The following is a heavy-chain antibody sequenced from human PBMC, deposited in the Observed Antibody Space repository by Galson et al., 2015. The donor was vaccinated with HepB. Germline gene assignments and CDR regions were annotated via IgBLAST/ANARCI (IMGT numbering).Heavy chain of an antibody. CDR2: VSGYNAET. CDR3: AREGADETRTMDFDH. D-gene: IGHD1-1*01. CDR1: GYNFGRYG. V-gene: IGHV1-18*04. Sequence: SVKVSCKASGYNFGRYGISWVRQAPGQGLEWMGWVSGYNAETNYALRVQGRITMTADTSTSTAYMEIWSLTSDDTAIYYCAREGADETRTMDFDHWGQGTLVTVSA. J-gene: IGHJ4*02.